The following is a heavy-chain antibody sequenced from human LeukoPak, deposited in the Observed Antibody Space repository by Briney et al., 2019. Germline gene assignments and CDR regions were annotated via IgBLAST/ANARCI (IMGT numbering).Heavy chain of an antibody. J-gene: IGHJ4*02. Sequence: GGSLRLSCAASGFTFSSYGMHWVRQAPGKGLEGVAVIWYDGSNKYYADSVKGRFTISRDNSKNTLYLQMNSLRAEDTAVYYCARDDSSSWTLDYFDCWGQGTLVTVSS. D-gene: IGHD6-13*01. V-gene: IGHV3-33*01. CDR1: GFTFSSYG. CDR3: ARDDSSSWTLDYFDC. CDR2: IWYDGSNK.